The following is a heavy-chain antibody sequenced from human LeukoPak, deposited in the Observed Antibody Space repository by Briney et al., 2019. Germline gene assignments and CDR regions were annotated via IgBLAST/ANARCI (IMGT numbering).Heavy chain of an antibody. J-gene: IGHJ4*02. Sequence: PGGSLRLSCAASGFSFDDYGMSWVRQAPGQGLEWVSGINWNGGSTGYADSVKGRFTISRDNAKNSLYLQMSSLRAEDTALYYCARGVLADLSMVWVDYWGQGTLVTVSS. CDR2: INWNGGST. V-gene: IGHV3-20*04. D-gene: IGHD3-10*01. CDR1: GFSFDDYG. CDR3: ARGVLADLSMVWVDY.